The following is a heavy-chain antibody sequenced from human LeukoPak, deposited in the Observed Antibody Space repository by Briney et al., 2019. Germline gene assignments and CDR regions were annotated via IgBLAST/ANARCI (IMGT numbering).Heavy chain of an antibody. D-gene: IGHD3-22*01. J-gene: IGHJ5*02. V-gene: IGHV4-59*08. CDR2: IYYSGST. CDR1: GGSISSYY. CDR3: ARHSFGYYDSSGYPNP. Sequence: PSETLSLTCTVSGGSISSYYWSWLRQPPGKGLEWIGYIYYSGSTNYNPSLKSRVTISVDTSKNQFSLKLSSVTAADTAVYYCARHSFGYYDSSGYPNPWGQGTLVTVSS.